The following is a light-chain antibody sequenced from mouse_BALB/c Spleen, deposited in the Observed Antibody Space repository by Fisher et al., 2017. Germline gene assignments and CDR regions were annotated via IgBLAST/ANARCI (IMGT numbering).Light chain of an antibody. CDR1: QSISNY. Sequence: DIVMTQSPATLSVTPGDSVSLSCRASQSISNYLHWYQQKSHESPRLLIKYASQSISGIPSRFSGSGSGSDFTLSINSVEPEDVGVYYCQNGHSFPTFGGGTKLEIK. CDR3: QNGHSFPT. J-gene: IGKJ1*01. V-gene: IGKV5-39*01. CDR2: YAS.